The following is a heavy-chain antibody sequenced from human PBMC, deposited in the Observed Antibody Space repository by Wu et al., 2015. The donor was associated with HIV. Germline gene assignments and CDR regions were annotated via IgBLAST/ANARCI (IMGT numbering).Heavy chain of an antibody. V-gene: IGHV1-18*01. CDR1: GDTFDTFG. Sequence: QLVQSGAELKKPGASVRVSCQTSGDTFDTFGITWVRQAPGQGLEWMGWIHDNGRTNYAQKVRGRVTMTTDTSTSTAYMDLTSLTSDDTAIYYCANLLRRAYDSGSQQQIVFDPWGQGTLVTVSS. CDR2: IHDNGRT. J-gene: IGHJ5*02. D-gene: IGHD3-10*01. CDR3: ANLLRRAYDSGSQQQIVFDP.